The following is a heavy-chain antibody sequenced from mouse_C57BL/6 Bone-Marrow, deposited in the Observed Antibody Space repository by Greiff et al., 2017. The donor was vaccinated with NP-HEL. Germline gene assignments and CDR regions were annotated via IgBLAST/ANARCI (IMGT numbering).Heavy chain of an antibody. Sequence: EVQGVESGGDLVKPGGSLKLSCAASGFTFSSYGMSWVRQTPDKRLEWVATISSGGSYTYYPDGVKGRFPISRDNAKNTLYLQMSSLKSEDTAMYYCARRGGSSLIAYWGQGTLVTVSA. CDR1: GFTFSSYG. CDR3: ARRGGSSLIAY. V-gene: IGHV5-6*01. CDR2: ISSGGSYT. D-gene: IGHD1-1*01. J-gene: IGHJ3*01.